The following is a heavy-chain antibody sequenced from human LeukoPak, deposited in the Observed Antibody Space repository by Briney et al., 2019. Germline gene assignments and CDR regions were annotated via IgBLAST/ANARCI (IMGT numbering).Heavy chain of an antibody. Sequence: ASVKVSCKASGYTFTSYGISWVRQAPGQGLEWMGWISAYNGNTNYAQKFQGRVTMTKDTSTDTVYMDLTNLRSEDTAVYYCATPSGSFLGFYYGMDVWGQGTTVTVSS. CDR1: GYTFTSYG. CDR3: ATPSGSFLGFYYGMDV. CDR2: ISAYNGNT. D-gene: IGHD1-26*01. V-gene: IGHV1-18*01. J-gene: IGHJ6*02.